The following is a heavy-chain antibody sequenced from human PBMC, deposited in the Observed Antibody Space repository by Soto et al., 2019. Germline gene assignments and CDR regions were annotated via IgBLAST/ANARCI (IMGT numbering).Heavy chain of an antibody. CDR1: GGSLSGYY. CDR3: ARGVGFRSGYSSGYFGY. CDR2: INHSGST. D-gene: IGHD6-19*01. Sequence: PSETLSLTCAVYGGSLSGYYWSWIRQPPGKGLEWIGEINHSGSTNYNPSLKSRVTISVDTSKNQFSLKLSSVTAADTAVYYCARGVGFRSGYSSGYFGYWGQGTLVTVSS. J-gene: IGHJ4*02. V-gene: IGHV4-34*01.